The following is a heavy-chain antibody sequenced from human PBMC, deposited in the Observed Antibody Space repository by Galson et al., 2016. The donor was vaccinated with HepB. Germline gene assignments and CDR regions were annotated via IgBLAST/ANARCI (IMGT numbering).Heavy chain of an antibody. J-gene: IGHJ4*02. CDR1: GFTFSGYG. D-gene: IGHD2/OR15-2a*01. CDR3: ARRHEYCPPVGCSVDY. CDR2: DSMDGRRK. V-gene: IGHV3-30*03. Sequence: SLRLSCAASGFTFSGYGMHWVRQAPGKGLEWLAADSMDGRRKFYADSVKGRFTISRDNSNNMLFLQMSSLRTDDTAIYYCARRHEYCPPVGCSVDYWGQGPLVSVAS.